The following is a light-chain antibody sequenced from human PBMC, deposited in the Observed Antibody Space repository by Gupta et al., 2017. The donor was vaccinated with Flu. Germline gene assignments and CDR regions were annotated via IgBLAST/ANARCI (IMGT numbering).Light chain of an antibody. Sequence: RASRRISSRYLAWYQQRPGQAPRLLIYGASTRDAAIPGRFSGSGSETDFTFTISGLEPEDFAVYFCQQYATFPWAFGQGTKLEI. CDR2: GAS. CDR3: QQYATFPWA. CDR1: RRISSRY. V-gene: IGKV3-20*01. J-gene: IGKJ2*01.